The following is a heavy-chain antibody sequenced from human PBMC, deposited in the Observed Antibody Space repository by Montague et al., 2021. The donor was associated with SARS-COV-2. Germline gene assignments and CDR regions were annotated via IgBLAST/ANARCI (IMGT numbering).Heavy chain of an antibody. J-gene: IGHJ4*02. CDR1: GGSINNYF. CDR3: ARGRTRVGQLSYFDY. CDR2: VYNDENT. V-gene: IGHV4-59*13. D-gene: IGHD2-2*01. Sequence: SETLSLTCTVSGGSINNYFWAWIRQTPEKGLEWTASVYNDENTNSHPSLESRLTMSIDTSKRQFPLNLNSVTAADTAVYYCARGRTRVGQLSYFDYWGQGILVTVSS.